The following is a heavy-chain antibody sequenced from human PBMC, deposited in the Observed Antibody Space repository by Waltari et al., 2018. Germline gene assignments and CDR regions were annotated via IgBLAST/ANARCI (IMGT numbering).Heavy chain of an antibody. D-gene: IGHD3-10*01. V-gene: IGHV3-23*01. J-gene: IGHJ1*01. CDR1: GFTFTSYA. Sequence: EVQLSESGGGLVQPGGSRSLSCAASGFTFTSYALNWVRQPPGKGLEWVSAINERGSSTYYADSVKGRFTISRDNSKNTVYLQMNSLRAEDTALYYCAKGLYYYTTSGEWKAEYLQHWGQGTLVTVSS. CDR2: INERGSST. CDR3: AKGLYYYTTSGEWKAEYLQH.